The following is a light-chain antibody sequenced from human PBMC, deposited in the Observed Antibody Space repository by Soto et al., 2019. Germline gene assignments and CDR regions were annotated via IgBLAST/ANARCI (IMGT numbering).Light chain of an antibody. J-gene: IGLJ3*02. CDR3: QSYDSSLSGWV. Sequence: QSVLTQPPSVSGAPGQRVTISCTGSSSNIGAGYDVHWYQQLPGTAPKLLIYGNSNRPSGVPDRFSASKSGTSASLAITGLRAEDEADYYCQSYDSSLSGWVFGGGTKLTVL. V-gene: IGLV1-40*01. CDR1: SSNIGAGYD. CDR2: GNS.